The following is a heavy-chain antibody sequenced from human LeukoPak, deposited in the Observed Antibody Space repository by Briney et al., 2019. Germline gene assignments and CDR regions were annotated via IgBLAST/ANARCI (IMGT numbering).Heavy chain of an antibody. Sequence: PSETLSLTCTVSGGSISSYYWSWIRQPPGKGLEWIGSIYYSGSTYYNPSLKSRVTISVDTSKNQFSLKLSSVTAADTAVYYCARDFDYGDYRGHAFDIWGQGTMVTVSS. CDR3: ARDFDYGDYRGHAFDI. CDR2: IYYSGST. V-gene: IGHV4-59*01. J-gene: IGHJ3*02. CDR1: GGSISSYY. D-gene: IGHD4-17*01.